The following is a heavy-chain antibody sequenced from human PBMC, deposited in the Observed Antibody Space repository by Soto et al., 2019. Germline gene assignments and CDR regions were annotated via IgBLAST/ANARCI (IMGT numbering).Heavy chain of an antibody. J-gene: IGHJ4*02. D-gene: IGHD3-3*01. CDR1: GGSIRSCTSY. CDR2: LCYIGSF. V-gene: IGHV4-31*03. CDR3: ARAPETPSSFGVALPYFFDY. Sequence: QVQLQESGTGLVKPSQTLSLTCTVSGGSIRSCTSYCSWIRQRPGKGLEWIGYLCYIGSFYYTPSLRGRVMILADTSKNQFTLRLSSVTAADTAVYYCARAPETPSSFGVALPYFFDYCGQGPMVTVSS.